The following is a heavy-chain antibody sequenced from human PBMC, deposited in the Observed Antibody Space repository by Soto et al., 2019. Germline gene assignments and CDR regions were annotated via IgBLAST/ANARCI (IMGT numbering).Heavy chain of an antibody. D-gene: IGHD5-18*01. CDR2: MNPNSGNT. V-gene: IGHV1-8*02. Sequence: ASVKVSCKASGYTFTSYGISWVRQAPGQGLEWMGWMNPNSGNTGYAQKFQGRVTMTRNTSISTAYMELSSLRSEDTAVYYCARGSPIQLWLYYYYGMDVWGQGTTVTVSS. CDR1: GYTFTSYG. J-gene: IGHJ6*02. CDR3: ARGSPIQLWLYYYYGMDV.